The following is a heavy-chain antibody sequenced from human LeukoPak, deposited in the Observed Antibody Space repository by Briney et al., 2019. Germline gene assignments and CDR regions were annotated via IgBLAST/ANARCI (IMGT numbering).Heavy chain of an antibody. CDR3: ARGLGYCTSTTCLLPFDY. CDR2: IYSGGST. D-gene: IGHD2-2*01. V-gene: IGHV3-53*01. J-gene: IGHJ4*02. Sequence: PGGSLRLSCAASGFTVSTYYTTWVRQAPGKGLECASVIYSGGSTYYADSVKGRFTVSRDNSKNTLYLQMNSLRAEDTAMYYCARGLGYCTSTTCLLPFDYWGQGTLVTVSS. CDR1: GFTVSTYY.